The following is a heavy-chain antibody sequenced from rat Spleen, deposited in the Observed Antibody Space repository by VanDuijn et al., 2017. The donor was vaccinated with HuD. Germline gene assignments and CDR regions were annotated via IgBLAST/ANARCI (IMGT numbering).Heavy chain of an antibody. CDR2: ISSGGGGT. CDR3: ARHAPYYYSSYALWFAY. V-gene: IGHV5S13*01. Sequence: EVQLVESGGGLVQPGRSLKLSCAASGFTFSDYYMAWVRQDPTKGLEWVASISSGGGGTYYVDSVKGRFTISRDNAKNTQYLQMDSLRSEDTATYYCARHAPYYYSSYALWFAYWGQGTLVTVSS. J-gene: IGHJ3*01. CDR1: GFTFSDYY. D-gene: IGHD1-2*01.